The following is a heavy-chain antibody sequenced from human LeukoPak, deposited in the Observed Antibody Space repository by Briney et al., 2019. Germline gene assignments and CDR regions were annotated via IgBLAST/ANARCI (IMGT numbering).Heavy chain of an antibody. CDR3: ARDHADLWFGELSPFRFDY. CDR1: GFTFSGFV. CDR2: ISGNGSST. J-gene: IGHJ4*02. Sequence: PGGSLRLSCSAFGFTFSGFVMHWVRQAPGKGPQYVSAISGNGSSTSYADSVKGRFTISRDNAKNTLYLQMNSLRAEDTAVYYCARDHADLWFGELSPFRFDYWGQGTLVTVSS. V-gene: IGHV3-64*04. D-gene: IGHD3-10*01.